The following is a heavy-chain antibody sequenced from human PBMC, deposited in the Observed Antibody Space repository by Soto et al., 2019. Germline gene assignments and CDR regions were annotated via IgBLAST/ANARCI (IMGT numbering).Heavy chain of an antibody. CDR3: AREGSPGTNDY. V-gene: IGHV3-64*01. Sequence: PGGSLRLSCAASGFTFSNFPMHWVRQAPGKGLESVSAISGHGGSTYYANSVKGRFTISRDNSKNTLYLQMGSLRADDMALYYCAREGSPGTNDYWGQGTLVTVSS. D-gene: IGHD1-1*01. CDR1: GFTFSNFP. J-gene: IGHJ4*02. CDR2: ISGHGGST.